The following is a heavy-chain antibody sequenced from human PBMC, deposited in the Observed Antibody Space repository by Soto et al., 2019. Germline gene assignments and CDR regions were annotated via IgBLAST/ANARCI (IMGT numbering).Heavy chain of an antibody. CDR3: AKLGYSYGYLVY. CDR1: GFTVSSNY. J-gene: IGHJ4*02. V-gene: IGHV3-53*01. D-gene: IGHD5-18*01. CDR2: IYSSGST. Sequence: GGSLRLSCAVSGFTVSSNYMSWVRQAPGKGLEWVSVIYSSGSTYYADSVKGRFTISRDNSKNTLYLQMNSLRAEDTAVYYCAKLGYSYGYLVYWGQGTLVTVSS.